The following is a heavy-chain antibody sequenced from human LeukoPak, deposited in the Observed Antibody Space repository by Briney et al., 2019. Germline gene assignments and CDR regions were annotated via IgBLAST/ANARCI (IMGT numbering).Heavy chain of an antibody. J-gene: IGHJ5*02. CDR1: GGSFSGYY. D-gene: IGHD3-22*01. CDR2: IYHSGST. Sequence: SETLSLTCAVYGGSFSGYYRSWIRQPPGKGLEWIGEIYHSGSTNYNPSLKSRVTISVETSKNQFSLKLTSVTAADTAVYYCARGRNYYYDSSGYYYWFDPWGQGTLVTVSS. CDR3: ARGRNYYYDSSGYYYWFDP. V-gene: IGHV4-34*01.